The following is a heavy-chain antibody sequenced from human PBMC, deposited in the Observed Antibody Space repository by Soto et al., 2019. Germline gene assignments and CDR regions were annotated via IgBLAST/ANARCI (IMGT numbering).Heavy chain of an antibody. CDR1: GFTFSSYE. CDR2: ISVSGTMR. V-gene: IGHV3-48*03. D-gene: IGHD3-9*01. CDR3: ATAGLTGTV. J-gene: IGHJ6*02. Sequence: PGGSLRLSCVPSGFTFSSYEMNWVRQAPGKGLEWVSYISVSGTMRFYADAVKGRFTISRDNTKKILYLQMNSLRAEGTALYYCATAGLTGTVWGQGTTVTVSS.